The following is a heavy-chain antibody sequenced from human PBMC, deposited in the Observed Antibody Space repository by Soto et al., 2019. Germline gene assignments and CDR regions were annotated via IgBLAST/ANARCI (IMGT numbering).Heavy chain of an antibody. D-gene: IGHD1-20*01. J-gene: IGHJ4*02. CDR2: ISSSSSNI. Sequence: VGSLRLSCTASGFTFSSRAMNWVRQFPGRGLEWVSYISSSSSNIDYADSVKGRFTVSRDNAKNSLYLQMNTLRDEDTAVYYCASDRSLGSNWYYYLESWGQGTLVTVSS. V-gene: IGHV3-48*02. CDR3: ASDRSLGSNWYYYLES. CDR1: GFTFSSRA.